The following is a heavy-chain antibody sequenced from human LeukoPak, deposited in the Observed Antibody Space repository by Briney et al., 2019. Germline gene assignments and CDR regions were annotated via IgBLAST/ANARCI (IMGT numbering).Heavy chain of an antibody. V-gene: IGHV5-51*01. Sequence: GESLKFSCKGSGYGFSSYWIGWVRQMPGKGLEYMGIICPGDSDTRYSQSFQGQVTISADKSITTAYLQWSSLKASDTAMYYCARHTTVGGSLRFDYWGQGTLVTVSS. CDR1: GYGFSSYW. D-gene: IGHD4-23*01. CDR2: ICPGDSDT. CDR3: ARHTTVGGSLRFDY. J-gene: IGHJ4*02.